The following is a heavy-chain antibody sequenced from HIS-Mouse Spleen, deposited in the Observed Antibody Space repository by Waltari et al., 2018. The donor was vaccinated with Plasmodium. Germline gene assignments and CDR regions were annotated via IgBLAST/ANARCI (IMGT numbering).Heavy chain of an antibody. J-gene: IGHJ4*02. V-gene: IGHV4-38-2*02. CDR2: IYHSGST. D-gene: IGHD3-22*01. Sequence: QVQLQESGPGRGKPSETLSLTCTVSGYSISSGYYWAWIRQPPGKGLEWFGSIYHSGSTYYNPSLKSRVTISVDTSKNQFSLKLSSVTAADTAVYYCARADSSGYYPDYWGQGTLVTVSS. CDR3: ARADSSGYYPDY. CDR1: GYSISSGYY.